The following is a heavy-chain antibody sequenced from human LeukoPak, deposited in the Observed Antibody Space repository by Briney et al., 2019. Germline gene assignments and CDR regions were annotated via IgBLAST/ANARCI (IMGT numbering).Heavy chain of an antibody. CDR1: GFTFSSYG. V-gene: IGHV3-33*01. CDR3: ARDRVPYYYGSGSSNWFDP. J-gene: IGHJ5*02. Sequence: PGRSLRLSCAASGFTFSSYGMHWVRQAPGKGLEWVAVIWYDGSNKYYADSVKGRFTISRDNSKNTLYLQMNSLRAEDTAVYYCARDRVPYYYGSGSSNWFDPWGQGTLVTVSS. D-gene: IGHD3-10*01. CDR2: IWYDGSNK.